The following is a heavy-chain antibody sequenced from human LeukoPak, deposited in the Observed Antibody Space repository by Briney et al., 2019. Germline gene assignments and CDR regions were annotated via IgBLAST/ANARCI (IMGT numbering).Heavy chain of an antibody. Sequence: PSETLSLTCTVSGGSISSYYWGWIRQPPGKGLEWIGSIYYSGSTYYNPSLKSRVTISVDTSKNQFSLKLSSVTAADTAVYYCARQGMIVVVIGAFDIWGQGTMVTVSS. D-gene: IGHD3-22*01. CDR3: ARQGMIVVVIGAFDI. CDR2: IYYSGST. V-gene: IGHV4-39*01. J-gene: IGHJ3*02. CDR1: GGSISSYY.